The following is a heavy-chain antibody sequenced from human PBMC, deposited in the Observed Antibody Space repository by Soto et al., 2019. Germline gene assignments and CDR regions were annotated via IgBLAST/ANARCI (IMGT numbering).Heavy chain of an antibody. CDR2: ISYDGSNK. D-gene: IGHD6-19*01. CDR3: AKQVTPHSSGWPDAFDI. J-gene: IGHJ3*02. CDR1: EFNFSSYG. Sequence: QVQLVESGGGVVQPGRSLRLSCAVSEFNFSSYGMHWVRQAPDKGMEWVAVISYDGSNKYYADSVKGRFTISRDCSKNTLHLQMNSLRAEDTAVYYCAKQVTPHSSGWPDAFDIWGQGTMVSVSS. V-gene: IGHV3-30*18.